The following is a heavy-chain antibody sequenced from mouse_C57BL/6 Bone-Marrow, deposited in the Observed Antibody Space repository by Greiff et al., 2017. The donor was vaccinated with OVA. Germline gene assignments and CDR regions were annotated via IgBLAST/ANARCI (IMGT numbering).Heavy chain of an antibody. Sequence: VKLMESGPELVKPGASVKISCKASGYAFSSSWMNWVKQRPGKGLEWIGRIYPGDGDTNYNGKFKGKATLTADKSSSTAYMQLSSLTSEDSAVYFCARGYVAWFAYWGQGTLVTVSA. CDR2: IYPGDGDT. V-gene: IGHV1-82*01. CDR3: ARGYVAWFAY. CDR1: GYAFSSSW. D-gene: IGHD1-2*01. J-gene: IGHJ3*01.